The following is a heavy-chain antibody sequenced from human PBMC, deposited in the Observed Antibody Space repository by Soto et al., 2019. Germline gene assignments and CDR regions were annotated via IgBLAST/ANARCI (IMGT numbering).Heavy chain of an antibody. V-gene: IGHV3-21*04. CDR3: AKAWGIDY. CDR2: ISRSSSYI. D-gene: IGHD7-27*01. J-gene: IGHJ4*02. Sequence: GGSLRLSCAASGFTFSSYSMNWVRQAPGKGLEWVSSISRSSSYICYADSVKGRFTISRDNAKNSLYLQMDSLRVEDTAIYYCAKAWGIDYWGQGTLVTVSS. CDR1: GFTFSSYS.